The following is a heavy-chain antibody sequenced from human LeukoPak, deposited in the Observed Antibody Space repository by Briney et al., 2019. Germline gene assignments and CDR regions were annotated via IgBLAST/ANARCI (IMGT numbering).Heavy chain of an antibody. CDR2: IYYSGST. Sequence: PSETLSLTCTVSGGSISSYYWSWIRQPPGKGLEWIGYIYYSGSTNYNPSLKSRVTISVDTSKNQFSLKLSSVTAADTAVYYCARAANWERRAFDIWGQGTVVTVSS. D-gene: IGHD1-1*01. CDR3: ARAANWERRAFDI. V-gene: IGHV4-59*08. J-gene: IGHJ3*02. CDR1: GGSISSYY.